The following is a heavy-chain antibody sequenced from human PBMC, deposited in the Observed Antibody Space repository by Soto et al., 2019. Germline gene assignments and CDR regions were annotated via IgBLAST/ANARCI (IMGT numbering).Heavy chain of an antibody. CDR2: ISLYSDGT. V-gene: IGHV1-18*01. J-gene: IGHJ5*02. D-gene: IGHD2-2*01. CDR1: GYTFSNYG. Sequence: ASVKVSCKTSGYTFSNYGITWVRQAPGQPLEWLGWISLYSDGTNYAQKFQGRVSMTTDTSTTTAYMELRSLRSDDTAVYYCARVVPCAEAWVAAWGLVKLVTASS. CDR3: ARVVPCAEAWVAA.